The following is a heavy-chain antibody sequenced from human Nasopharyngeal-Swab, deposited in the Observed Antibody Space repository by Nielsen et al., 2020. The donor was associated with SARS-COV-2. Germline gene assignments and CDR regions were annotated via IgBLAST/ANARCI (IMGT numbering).Heavy chain of an antibody. Sequence: WGRQAPGQGLEWMGWINTNTGNPTYAQGFTGRFVFSLDTSVSTAYLQISSLKAEDTAVYYCARGKYYDILIGYYTDNWFDPWGQGTLVTVSS. CDR2: INTNTGNP. D-gene: IGHD3-9*01. V-gene: IGHV7-4-1*02. CDR3: ARGKYYDILIGYYTDNWFDP. J-gene: IGHJ5*02.